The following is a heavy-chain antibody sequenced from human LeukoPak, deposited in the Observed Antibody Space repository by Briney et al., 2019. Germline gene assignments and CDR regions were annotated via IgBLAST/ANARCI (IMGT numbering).Heavy chain of an antibody. D-gene: IGHD1-26*01. CDR1: GGSISSYY. J-gene: IGHJ4*02. Sequence: SETLSLTCTVSGGSISSYYWSWIRQPPGKGLEWIWEINHSGSTNYNPSLKSRVTISVDTSKNQFSLKLSSVTAADTAVYYCARGRGDEWELLGYWGQGTLVTVSS. CDR3: ARGRGDEWELLGY. CDR2: INHSGST. V-gene: IGHV4-34*01.